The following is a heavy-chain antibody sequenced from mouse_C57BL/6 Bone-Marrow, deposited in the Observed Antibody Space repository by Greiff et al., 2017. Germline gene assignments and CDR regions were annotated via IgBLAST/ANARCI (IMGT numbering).Heavy chain of an antibody. CDR1: GFSLTSYG. V-gene: IGHV2-9*01. Sequence: VKLQESGPGLVAPSQSLSITCTISGFSLTSYGVDWVSQPPGKGLEWMGVIWGGGSTTYTSALMSRLSIRKDNSKSQVFLKMNRRQTDDTARYYCAKHMYYYGSSYAYASAYWGQGSSVTVSS. CDR3: AKHMYYYGSSYAYASAY. D-gene: IGHD1-1*01. CDR2: IWGGGST. J-gene: IGHJ4*01.